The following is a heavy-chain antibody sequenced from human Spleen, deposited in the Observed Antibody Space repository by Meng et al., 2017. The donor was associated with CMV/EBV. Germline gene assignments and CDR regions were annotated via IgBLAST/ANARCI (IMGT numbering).Heavy chain of an antibody. CDR2: INPNSGGT. D-gene: IGHD6-13*01. CDR1: GGTFSSYA. J-gene: IGHJ4*02. CDR3: AVIAAAGIEGY. Sequence: ASVKVSCKASGGTFSSYAISWVRQAPGQGLEWMGWINPNSGGTNYAQKFQGRVTMTRDTSISTAYMELSRLRSDDTAVYYCAVIAAAGIEGYWGQGTLVTVSS. V-gene: IGHV1-2*02.